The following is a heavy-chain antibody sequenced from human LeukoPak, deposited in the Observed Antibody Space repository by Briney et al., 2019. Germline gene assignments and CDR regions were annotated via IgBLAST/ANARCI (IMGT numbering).Heavy chain of an antibody. V-gene: IGHV1-69*05. CDR3: ASEIMVRGVREFYWFDP. J-gene: IGHJ5*02. Sequence: ASVKVSCKASGGTFSSYAISWVRQAPGQGLEWMGGIIPIFGTANYAQKFQGRDTITTDAYTSTAYMELSSLRSEDTAVYYCASEIMVRGVREFYWFDPWGQGTLITVSS. D-gene: IGHD3-10*01. CDR2: IIPIFGTA. CDR1: GGTFSSYA.